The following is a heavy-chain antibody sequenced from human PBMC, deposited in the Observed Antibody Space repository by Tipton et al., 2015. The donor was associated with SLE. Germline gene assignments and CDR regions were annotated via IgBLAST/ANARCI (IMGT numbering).Heavy chain of an antibody. D-gene: IGHD4/OR15-4a*01. V-gene: IGHV4-34*01. CDR2: INHSGST. CDR3: ASYGEVWYFDL. CDR1: GGYFSGYY. Sequence: TLSLTCAVYGGYFSGYYWSWIRQPPGKGLEWIGEINHSGSTNYNPSLKSRVTISVDTSKNQFSLKLSSVTAADTAVYYCASYGEVWYFDLWGRGTLVTVSS. J-gene: IGHJ2*01.